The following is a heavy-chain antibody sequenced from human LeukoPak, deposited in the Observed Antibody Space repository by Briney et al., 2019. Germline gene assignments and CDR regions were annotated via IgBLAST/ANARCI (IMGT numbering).Heavy chain of an antibody. CDR2: ISGYNDNT. V-gene: IGHV1-18*01. Sequence: ASVTVSCKASGYTFSSYGITWVRQAPGQGLEWMGWISGYNDNTNYAQKLQGRVTMTTDTSTSTAYMELRSLRSDDTAVYYCARGGSGSVSAFDIWGQGTMVTVSS. J-gene: IGHJ3*02. CDR1: GYTFSSYG. D-gene: IGHD3-10*01. CDR3: ARGGSGSVSAFDI.